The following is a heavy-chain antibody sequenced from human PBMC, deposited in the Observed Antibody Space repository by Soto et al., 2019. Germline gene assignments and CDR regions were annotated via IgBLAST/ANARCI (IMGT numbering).Heavy chain of an antibody. D-gene: IGHD3-16*02. V-gene: IGHV1-69*06. CDR2: IIPLYGTV. CDR3: ARVRVIRGVIPSQFGI. J-gene: IGHJ4*02. CDR1: GGTFNSYG. Sequence: SVKVSCKASGGTFNSYGISWVRQAPGQGLDWMGVIIPLYGTVNYAQKFQGRVSITADKSTSTAYMDLSSLRSDDTAVYYCARVRVIRGVIPSQFGIWGQGTLVTVSS.